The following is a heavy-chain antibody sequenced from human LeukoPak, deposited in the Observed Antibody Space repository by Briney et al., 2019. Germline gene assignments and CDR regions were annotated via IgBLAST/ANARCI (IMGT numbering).Heavy chain of an antibody. Sequence: GGSLRLSCAASGFTFSSYSMNWVRQAPGKGLEWVSYISSSSNTIYYADSVKGRFTISRDNSKNTLYLQMNSLRAEDTAVYYCARDVGLRHVWGKGTTVTISS. V-gene: IGHV3-48*01. CDR2: ISSSSNTI. CDR3: ARDVGLRHV. D-gene: IGHD3-10*01. J-gene: IGHJ6*04. CDR1: GFTFSSYS.